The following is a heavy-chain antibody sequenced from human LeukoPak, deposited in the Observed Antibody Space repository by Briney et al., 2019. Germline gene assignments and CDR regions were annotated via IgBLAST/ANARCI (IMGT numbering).Heavy chain of an antibody. CDR3: ARGTTNFWSGYCTGDYFDY. D-gene: IGHD3-3*01. J-gene: IGHJ4*02. Sequence: PSETLSLTCAVYGGSFSGYYWSWIRQPPGKGLEWIGEINHSGSTNYNPSLKSRVTISVDTSKNQFSLKLSSVTAADTAAYYCARGTTNFWSGYCTGDYFDYWGQGTLVTVSS. V-gene: IGHV4-34*01. CDR2: INHSGST. CDR1: GGSFSGYY.